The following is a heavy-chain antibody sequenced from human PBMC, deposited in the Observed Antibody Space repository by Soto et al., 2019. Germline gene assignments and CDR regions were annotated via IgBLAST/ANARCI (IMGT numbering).Heavy chain of an antibody. D-gene: IGHD1-26*01. CDR2: IFYSGST. V-gene: IGHV4-59*01. Sequence: SETLSLSCTVYGGSFSCYFLNGIRQRPEKGLEWIGYIFYSGSTNYNHSLKSRVTISIDTSKNQFSLKLTSVTAEDTAVYYCARASSGRLPRVYYYYGMDVWGQGTTVTVSS. J-gene: IGHJ6*02. CDR1: GGSFSCYF. CDR3: ARASSGRLPRVYYYYGMDV.